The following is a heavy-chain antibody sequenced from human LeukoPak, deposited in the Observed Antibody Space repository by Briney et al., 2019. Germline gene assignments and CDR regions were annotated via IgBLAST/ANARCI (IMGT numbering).Heavy chain of an antibody. CDR3: ARGGYSGSYENWFDP. CDR1: GGSISSSNW. D-gene: IGHD1-26*01. Sequence: SGTLSLTCAVSGGSISSSNWWSWVRQPPGKGLEWIGEIYHSGSTNYNPSLKSRVTISVDKSKNQFSLKLSSVTAADTAVYYCARGGYSGSYENWFDPWGQGTLVTVSS. J-gene: IGHJ5*02. V-gene: IGHV4-4*02. CDR2: IYHSGST.